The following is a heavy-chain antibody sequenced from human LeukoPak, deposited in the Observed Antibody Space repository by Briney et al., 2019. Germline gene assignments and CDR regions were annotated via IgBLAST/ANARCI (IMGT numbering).Heavy chain of an antibody. CDR3: ARVIGEIAARRYYFDY. CDR2: IKQDGSGK. J-gene: IGHJ4*02. Sequence: GGSLRLSCAASGFTFSSYWMSWVRQAPGKGLEWVANIKQDGSGKYYVDSVKGRFTISRDNAKNSLYLQMNSLRAEDTAVYYCARVIGEIAARRYYFDYWGQGTLVTVSS. CDR1: GFTFSSYW. V-gene: IGHV3-7*01. D-gene: IGHD6-6*01.